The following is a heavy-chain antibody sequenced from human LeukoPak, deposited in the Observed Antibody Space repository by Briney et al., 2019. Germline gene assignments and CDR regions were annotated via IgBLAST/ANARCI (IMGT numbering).Heavy chain of an antibody. CDR1: GSISSYY. Sequence: SETLSLTCTVSGSISSYYWSWIRQPPGKGLEWVGDIYTSGSSNYNPSLKSRVTISVETSNNQFSLILSSVTAADTGVYSCARQNCTSTNCLTRNSLDIWGQGTMVTVSS. CDR2: IYTSGSS. CDR3: ARQNCTSTNCLTRNSLDI. D-gene: IGHD2-2*01. J-gene: IGHJ3*02. V-gene: IGHV4-4*09.